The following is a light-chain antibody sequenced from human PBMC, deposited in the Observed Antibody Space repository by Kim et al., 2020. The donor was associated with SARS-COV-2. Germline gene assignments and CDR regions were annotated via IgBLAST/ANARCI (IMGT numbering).Light chain of an antibody. J-gene: IGKJ3*01. Sequence: DVVMTQSPLSLPVTLGQSASISCRSSRSLVYSDGNTYLSWFQQRPGQSPRRLLYKVSDRDPGVPDRFSGSGSGTDFTRKISRVEAEDVGVYYCMKSTHWPPFTFGPGTKVDIK. CDR2: KVS. CDR1: RSLVYSDGNTY. V-gene: IGKV2-30*01. CDR3: MKSTHWPPFT.